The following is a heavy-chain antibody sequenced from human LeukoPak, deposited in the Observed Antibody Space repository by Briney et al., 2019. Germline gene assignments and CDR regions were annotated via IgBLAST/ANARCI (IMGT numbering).Heavy chain of an antibody. D-gene: IGHD2-21*02. Sequence: GGSLRLSCAASGFSFSSYNMNWVRQAPGKGLEWVSAISGSGGSTYYADSVKGRFTISRDNSKNTLYLQMNSLRAEDTAVYYCAKEFCGGDCYLLYYFDYWGQGTLVTVSS. V-gene: IGHV3-23*01. J-gene: IGHJ4*02. CDR3: AKEFCGGDCYLLYYFDY. CDR1: GFSFSSYN. CDR2: ISGSGGST.